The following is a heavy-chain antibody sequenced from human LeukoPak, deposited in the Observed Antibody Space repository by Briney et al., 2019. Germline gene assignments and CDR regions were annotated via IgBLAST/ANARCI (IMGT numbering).Heavy chain of an antibody. CDR1: GGSFSGYY. Sequence: SETLSLTCAVYGGSFSGYYWSWIRQPPGKGLEWIGSIYYSGSTYYNPSLKSRVTISVDTSKNQFSLKLSSVTAADTAVYYCARHGGRTYWGQGTLVTVSS. CDR2: IYYSGST. D-gene: IGHD4-23*01. J-gene: IGHJ4*02. CDR3: ARHGGRTY. V-gene: IGHV4-34*01.